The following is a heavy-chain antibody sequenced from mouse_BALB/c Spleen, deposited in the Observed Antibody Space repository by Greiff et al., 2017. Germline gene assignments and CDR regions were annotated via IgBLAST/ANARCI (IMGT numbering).Heavy chain of an antibody. Sequence: EVQLQQSGPELVKPGASVKISCKASGYTFTDYNMHWVKQSHGKSLEWIGYIYPYNGGTGYNQKFKSKATLTVDNSSSTAYMELRRLTSEDSAVYYCAREGLWSFAYWGQGTLVTVSA. CDR3: AREGLWSFAY. CDR1: GYTFTDYN. V-gene: IGHV1S29*02. D-gene: IGHD1-1*02. J-gene: IGHJ3*01. CDR2: IYPYNGGT.